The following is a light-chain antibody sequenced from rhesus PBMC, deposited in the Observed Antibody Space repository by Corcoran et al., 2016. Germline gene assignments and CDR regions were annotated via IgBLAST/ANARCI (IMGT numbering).Light chain of an antibody. CDR3: QQYSSRPPT. V-gene: IGKV1-22*01. J-gene: IGKJ4*01. CDR1: KGISSW. Sequence: DIQMTQSPSSLSASVGDTVNITCRARKGISSWLAWDQQKPGNAPKLLIYTASSLQSGVPARFSGSGSETAFTLTISSLRSEDFATYYCQQYSSRPPTFGGGTKVELK. CDR2: TAS.